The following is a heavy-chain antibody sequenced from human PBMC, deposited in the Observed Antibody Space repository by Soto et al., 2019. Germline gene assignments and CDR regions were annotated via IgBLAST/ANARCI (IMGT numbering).Heavy chain of an antibody. V-gene: IGHV1-8*01. Sequence: QVQLVQSGAEVKKPGASVKVSCKASGYTFTSYDINWVRQATGQGLEWMGWMNPNSGNTGYAQKFQGRVTMTRNTAISTTYMELSSLRSEHTAVYYCARVPPDYYGSRRYFDYWGQGTLVTVSS. CDR3: ARVPPDYYGSRRYFDY. J-gene: IGHJ4*02. CDR2: MNPNSGNT. D-gene: IGHD3-10*01. CDR1: GYTFTSYD.